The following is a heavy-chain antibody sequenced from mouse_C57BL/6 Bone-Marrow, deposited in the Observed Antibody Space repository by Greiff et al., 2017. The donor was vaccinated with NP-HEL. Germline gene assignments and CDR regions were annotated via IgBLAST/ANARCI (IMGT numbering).Heavy chain of an antibody. D-gene: IGHD3-2*02. V-gene: IGHV1-54*01. CDR3: AREGQLRLDY. CDR1: GYAFTNYL. J-gene: IGHJ2*01. Sequence: QVQLQQSGAELVRPGTSVKVSCKASGYAFTNYLIEWVKQRPGQGLEWIGVINPGSGGTNYNEKFKGKATLTADKSSSTAYMQLSSLTSEDSAVYFCAREGQLRLDYWGQGTTLTVSS. CDR2: INPGSGGT.